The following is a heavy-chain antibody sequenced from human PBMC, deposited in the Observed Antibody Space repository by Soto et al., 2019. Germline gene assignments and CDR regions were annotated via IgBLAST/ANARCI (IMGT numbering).Heavy chain of an antibody. D-gene: IGHD2-15*01. CDR1: GDSVSSNSAA. V-gene: IGHV6-1*01. CDR3: ARVGGYCSGGSCYWWAFDI. J-gene: IGHJ3*02. CDR2: TYYRSKWYN. Sequence: PSQTLSLTCAISGDSVSSNSAAWNWIRQSPSRGLEWLGRTYYRSKWYNDYAVSVKSRITINPDTSKNQFSLQLNSVTPEDTAVYYCARVGGYCSGGSCYWWAFDIWGQGTMVTVSS.